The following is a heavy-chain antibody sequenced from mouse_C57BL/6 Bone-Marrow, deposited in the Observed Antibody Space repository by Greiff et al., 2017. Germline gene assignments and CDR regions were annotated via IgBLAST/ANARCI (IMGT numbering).Heavy chain of an antibody. J-gene: IGHJ2*01. Sequence: EVQLMESGGGLVKPGGSLKLSCAASGFTFSSYAMSWVRQTPEKRLEWVATISDGGSYTYYPDNVKGRFTISRDNAKNNLYLQMSHLKYEDTAMYYCARDRRAYYSNWNYFDYWGQGTTLTVSS. D-gene: IGHD2-5*01. V-gene: IGHV5-4*01. CDR2: ISDGGSYT. CDR1: GFTFSSYA. CDR3: ARDRRAYYSNWNYFDY.